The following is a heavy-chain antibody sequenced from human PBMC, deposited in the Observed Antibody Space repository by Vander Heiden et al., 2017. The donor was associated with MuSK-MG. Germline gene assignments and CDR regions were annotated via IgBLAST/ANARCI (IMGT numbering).Heavy chain of an antibody. Sequence: QLEQSGAELPKPGASVKVSCRASAYTFRGYHLHWVRNAPGQGLEWMGWIKPDSGDTNYAQKFQGRGTMTRGTSTSTVYMELSRLRSADKAVYFCATGFWVTALAPSYYYGMDVWGQGTTITVS. J-gene: IGHJ6*02. CDR2: IKPDSGDT. CDR1: AYTFRGYH. D-gene: IGHD2-21*02. V-gene: IGHV1-2*02. CDR3: ATGFWVTALAPSYYYGMDV.